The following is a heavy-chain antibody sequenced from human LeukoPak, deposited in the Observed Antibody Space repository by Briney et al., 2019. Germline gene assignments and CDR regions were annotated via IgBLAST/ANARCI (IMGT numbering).Heavy chain of an antibody. CDR2: INAGNGNT. Sequence: ASVKVSCKASGYTFTSYAMHWVRQAPGQGLEWMGWINAGNGNTKYSQKFQGRVTITRDTSASTAYMELSSLRSEDTAVYYCARDPIEDGMDVWGQGTTVTVSS. D-gene: IGHD2/OR15-2a*01. J-gene: IGHJ6*02. V-gene: IGHV1-3*01. CDR1: GYTFTSYA. CDR3: ARDPIEDGMDV.